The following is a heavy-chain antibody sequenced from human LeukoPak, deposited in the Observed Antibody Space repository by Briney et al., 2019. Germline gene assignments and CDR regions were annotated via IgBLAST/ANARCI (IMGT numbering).Heavy chain of an antibody. Sequence: PGGSLRLSCAASGFTFSDYYTSWIRQAPGKGLEWVSYISSSGSTIYYADSVKGRFTISRDNAKNSLYLQMNSLRAEDTAVYYCAKDGGNPYDTYNWFDPWGQGTLVTVSS. V-gene: IGHV3-11*01. CDR1: GFTFSDYY. J-gene: IGHJ5*02. CDR2: ISSSGSTI. CDR3: AKDGGNPYDTYNWFDP. D-gene: IGHD3-9*01.